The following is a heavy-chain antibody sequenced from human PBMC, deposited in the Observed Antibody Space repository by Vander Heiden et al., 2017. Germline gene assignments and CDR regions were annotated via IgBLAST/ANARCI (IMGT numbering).Heavy chain of an antibody. CDR2: IWYDGSNK. J-gene: IGHJ5*02. CDR1: G. D-gene: IGHD2-8*01. V-gene: IGHV3-33*01. Sequence: GMHWVRQAPGKGLEWVAVIWYDGSNKYYADSVKGRFTISRDNSKNRLYLQMNSLRAEDTAVYYCARDRSGMLNVDNWFDPWGQGTLVTVSS. CDR3: ARDRSGMLNVDNWFDP.